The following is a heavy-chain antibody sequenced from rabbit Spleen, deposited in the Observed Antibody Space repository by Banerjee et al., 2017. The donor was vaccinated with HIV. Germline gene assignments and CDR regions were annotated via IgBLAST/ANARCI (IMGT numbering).Heavy chain of an antibody. J-gene: IGHJ6*01. CDR1: GFSFSTYW. Sequence: EQLLESGGGLVKPGASLTLTCTASGFSFSTYWMNWVRQAPGKGLEWIGRIAPNSGIDYASWAKGRFTISKTSSTVDLKMTSLTAADTATYFCASDSPYDGSGNYGYGLWGPGTLVTVS. CDR3: ASDSPYDGSGNYGYGL. CDR2: IAPNSGI. V-gene: IGHV1S21*01. D-gene: IGHD6-1*01.